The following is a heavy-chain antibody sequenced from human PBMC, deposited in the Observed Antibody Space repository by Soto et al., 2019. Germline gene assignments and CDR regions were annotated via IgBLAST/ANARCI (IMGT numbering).Heavy chain of an antibody. CDR1: GDSIRSYY. CDR2: IYYSGST. Sequence: SETLSLTCTVSGDSIRSYYWTWIRQPPGKGLELIGYIYYSGSTRYNPSLKSRVTISVDMPKNQFSLKLSSVIAADTAVYYCARAYGGFDNGLDVWGQGTAVTVSS. J-gene: IGHJ6*02. D-gene: IGHD5-12*01. CDR3: ARAYGGFDNGLDV. V-gene: IGHV4-59*01.